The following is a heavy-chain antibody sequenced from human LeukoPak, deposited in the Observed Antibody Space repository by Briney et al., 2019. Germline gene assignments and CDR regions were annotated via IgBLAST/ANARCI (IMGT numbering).Heavy chain of an antibody. CDR3: ARVEWGSSGWYDWFDP. CDR2: TYYRSKWYN. D-gene: IGHD6-19*01. CDR1: GDSVSSNSAA. V-gene: IGHV6-1*01. J-gene: IGHJ5*02. Sequence: SQTLSLTCAISGDSVSSNSAAWNWIRQSPSRGLEWLGRTYYRSKWYNDYAVSVESRITINPDTSKNQFSLQLNSVTPEDTAVYYCARVEWGSSGWYDWFDPWGQGTLVTVSS.